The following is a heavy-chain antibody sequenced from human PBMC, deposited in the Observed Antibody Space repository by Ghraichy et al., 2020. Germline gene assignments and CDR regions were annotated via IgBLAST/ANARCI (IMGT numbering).Heavy chain of an antibody. CDR2: FYYRGNT. CDR1: GGSISSSSYY. J-gene: IGHJ4*02. V-gene: IGHV4-39*02. D-gene: IGHD3-22*01. CDR3: AKDYYDSSGEAYFDY. Sequence: SQTLSLTCTVSGGSISSSSYYWGWIRQPPGKGLEWIGRFYYRGNTYYSPSLKSRATISVDTSKNQFSLRLSSVTAADTAVYYCAKDYYDSSGEAYFDYWGQGTLVTVSS.